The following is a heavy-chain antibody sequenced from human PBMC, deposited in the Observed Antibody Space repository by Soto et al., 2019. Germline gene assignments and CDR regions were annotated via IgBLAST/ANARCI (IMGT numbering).Heavy chain of an antibody. CDR1: GGSISSSDW. Sequence: PSATLSLTCAVSGGSISSSDWWSWVRQPPGKGLEWIGEIYHSGSTNYNPSLKSRVTISVDKSKNQFSLKLSSVTAADTAVYYCARGQSGGYVTYFDYWGQGTLVNVSS. J-gene: IGHJ4*02. CDR3: ARGQSGGYVTYFDY. CDR2: IYHSGST. V-gene: IGHV4-4*02. D-gene: IGHD5-12*01.